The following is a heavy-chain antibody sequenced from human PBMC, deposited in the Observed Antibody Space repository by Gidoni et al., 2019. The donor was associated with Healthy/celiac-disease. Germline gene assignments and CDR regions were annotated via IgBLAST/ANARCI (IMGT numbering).Heavy chain of an antibody. CDR1: GGTFSSYA. CDR3: ATSYIPGERWLQFIGYFDL. CDR2: IIPIFGTA. J-gene: IGHJ2*01. V-gene: IGHV1-69*01. Sequence: QVQLVQSGAEVTKPGSSVKVSCKASGGTFSSYAISWVRQAPGQGLEWMGGIIPIFGTANYAQKFQGRVTITADESTSTAYMELSSLRSEDTAVYYCATSYIPGERWLQFIGYFDLWGRGTLVTVSS. D-gene: IGHD5-12*01.